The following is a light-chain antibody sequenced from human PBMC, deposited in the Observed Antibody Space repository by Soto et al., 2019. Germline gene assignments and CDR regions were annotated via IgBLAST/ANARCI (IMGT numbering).Light chain of an antibody. CDR2: ATS. CDR1: QDISNS. Sequence: DIQMTQSPSSLSASVGDRVTITCRASQDISNSLAWYQQKPGKVPKVLIYATSILQSGGPARFSGSGSGTDFTLTISSLQPEDVATYYCQNYNSAPLTFGGGTKVEI. J-gene: IGKJ4*01. V-gene: IGKV1-27*01. CDR3: QNYNSAPLT.